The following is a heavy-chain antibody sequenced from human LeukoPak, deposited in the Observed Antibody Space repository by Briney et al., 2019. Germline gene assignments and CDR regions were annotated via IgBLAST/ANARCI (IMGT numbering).Heavy chain of an antibody. J-gene: IGHJ6*03. CDR2: IYYSGST. Sequence: SETLSLTCTVSGGSISSYYWSWIRQPPGKGLEWIGYIYYSGSTNYNPSLKSRVTISVDTSKNQFSLKLSSVTAADTAVYYCARIAAATPYYYYYYMDVWGKGTTVTISS. D-gene: IGHD6-13*01. V-gene: IGHV4-59*12. CDR3: ARIAAATPYYYYYYMDV. CDR1: GGSISSYY.